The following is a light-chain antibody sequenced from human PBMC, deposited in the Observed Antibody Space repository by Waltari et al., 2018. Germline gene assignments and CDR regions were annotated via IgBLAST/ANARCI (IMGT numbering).Light chain of an antibody. CDR2: GAS. CDR1: QSVRSN. V-gene: IGKV3-15*01. Sequence: EIVMTQSPATRSVSPGERAPLACRASQSVRSNVAWYQQNPGQAPRLLIHGASTRATGIPARFSGSGSDTEFTLTISSLQSEDFAVYYCQQYNNWPLTFGGGTKVEI. J-gene: IGKJ4*01. CDR3: QQYNNWPLT.